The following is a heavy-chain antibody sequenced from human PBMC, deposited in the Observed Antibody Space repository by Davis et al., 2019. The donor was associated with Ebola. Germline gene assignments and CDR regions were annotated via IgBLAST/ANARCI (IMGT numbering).Heavy chain of an antibody. Sequence: GESLKISCAASGFTFSSYAMHWVRQAPGKGLEWVAVISYDGSNKYYADSVKGRFTISRDNSKNTLYLQMNSLRAEDTAVYYCASPLGLSPYYYGMDVWGQGTTVTVSS. D-gene: IGHD4/OR15-4a*01. V-gene: IGHV3-30-3*01. J-gene: IGHJ6*02. CDR3: ASPLGLSPYYYGMDV. CDR1: GFTFSSYA. CDR2: ISYDGSNK.